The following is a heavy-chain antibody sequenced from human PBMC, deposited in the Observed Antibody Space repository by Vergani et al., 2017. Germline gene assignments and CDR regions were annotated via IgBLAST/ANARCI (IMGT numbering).Heavy chain of an antibody. J-gene: IGHJ5*02. V-gene: IGHV3-7*03. CDR3: ARDRAQNYMDLGP. D-gene: IGHD1-7*01. Sequence: EVQLVESGGGSVQPGGSLTLSCAASGFTFSTYWMNWVRQAPGKGMEWVANIKHDGSGGYYVDSGKGRFTISRDNAKKSLYLHMTSLRADDTAVYFCARDRAQNYMDLGPWGRGALVTVSS. CDR1: GFTFSTYW. CDR2: IKHDGSGG.